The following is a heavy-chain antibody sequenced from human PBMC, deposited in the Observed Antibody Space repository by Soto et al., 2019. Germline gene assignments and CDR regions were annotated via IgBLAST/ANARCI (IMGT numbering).Heavy chain of an antibody. CDR2: IYHSGST. D-gene: IGHD6-13*01. Sequence: QVQLQESGPGLVKPSGTLSLTCAVSGGSISSSNWWSWVRQPPGKGLEWIGEIYHSGSTNYNPSLKRRVTISVDKSKNQFSLKLISVTAADTAVYYCARDPFRGVAAAGTRYYGMDVWGQGTTVTVSS. V-gene: IGHV4-4*02. CDR1: GGSISSSNW. J-gene: IGHJ6*02. CDR3: ARDPFRGVAAAGTRYYGMDV.